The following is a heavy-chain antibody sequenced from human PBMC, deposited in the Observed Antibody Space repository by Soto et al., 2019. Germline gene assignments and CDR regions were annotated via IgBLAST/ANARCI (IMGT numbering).Heavy chain of an antibody. CDR1: GGSFSGYY. Sequence: QVQLQQWGAGLLTPSETLSLTCAVYGGSFSGYYWSWLRQPPGKGPEWIGEINHSGNTKYTPSLESRVTISVDTSKNQFSLKLISVSAADTAVYYCARTGGMDVWSQGAKVTVSS. CDR2: INHSGNT. CDR3: ARTGGMDV. J-gene: IGHJ6*02. V-gene: IGHV4-34*01.